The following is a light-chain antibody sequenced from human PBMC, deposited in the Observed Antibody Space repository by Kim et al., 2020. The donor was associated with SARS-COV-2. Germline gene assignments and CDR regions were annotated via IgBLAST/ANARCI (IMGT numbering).Light chain of an antibody. V-gene: IGLV6-57*04. CDR2: EDN. J-gene: IGLJ3*02. Sequence: NFMLTQPHSVSESPGKTVTISCTRSSGSIASNYVQWYQQRPGSAPTTVIYEDNQRPSGVPDRFSGSIDSSSNSASLTISGLKPEDEADYYCQSYDSSNHLVFGGGTQLTVL. CDR1: SGSIASNY. CDR3: QSYDSSNHLV.